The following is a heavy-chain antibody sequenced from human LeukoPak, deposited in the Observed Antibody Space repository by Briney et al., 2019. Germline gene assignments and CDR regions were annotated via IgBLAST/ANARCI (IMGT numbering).Heavy chain of an antibody. J-gene: IGHJ5*02. Sequence: SQTLSLTCAVSGGSISSGGYSWSWIRQPPGKGLEWIGYIFHSGSTYYNPSLKSRVTISVDRSKNQFSLKLSSVTAADTAVYYCARGRRHWFDPWGQGTLVTVSS. V-gene: IGHV4-30-2*01. CDR2: IFHSGST. CDR3: ARGRRHWFDP. CDR1: GGSISSGGYS.